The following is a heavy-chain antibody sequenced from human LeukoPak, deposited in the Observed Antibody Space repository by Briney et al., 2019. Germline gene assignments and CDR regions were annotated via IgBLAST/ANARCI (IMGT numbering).Heavy chain of an antibody. D-gene: IGHD6-13*01. V-gene: IGHV1-46*01. CDR2: INPSGGST. Sequence: ASVKVSCKASGYTFTSYYMHWVRQAPGQGLEWMGIINPSGGSTSYAQKFQGRVAMTRDTSTSTVYMELSSLRSEDTAVYYCARALKLGGFDYWGQGTLVTVSS. CDR1: GYTFTSYY. J-gene: IGHJ4*02. CDR3: ARALKLGGFDY.